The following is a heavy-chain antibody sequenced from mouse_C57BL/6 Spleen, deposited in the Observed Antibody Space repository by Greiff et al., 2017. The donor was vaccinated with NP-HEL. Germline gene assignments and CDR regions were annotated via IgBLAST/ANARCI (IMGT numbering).Heavy chain of an antibody. CDR3: ARSGLFFDY. D-gene: IGHD3-1*01. Sequence: VKLQESGPELVKPGASVKISCKASGYAFSSSWMNWVKQRPGKGLEWIGRIYPGDGDTNYNGKFKGKATLTADTSSSTAYMQLSSLTSEDSAVYFCARSGLFFDYWGQGTTLTVSS. V-gene: IGHV1-82*01. J-gene: IGHJ2*01. CDR2: IYPGDGDT. CDR1: GYAFSSSW.